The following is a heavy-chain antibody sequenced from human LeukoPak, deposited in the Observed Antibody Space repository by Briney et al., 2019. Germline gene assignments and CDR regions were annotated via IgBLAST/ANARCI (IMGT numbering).Heavy chain of an antibody. CDR2: INPSGGST. V-gene: IGHV1-46*01. CDR1: GYTFTSYG. J-gene: IGHJ3*02. D-gene: IGHD6-13*01. Sequence: ASVKVSCKASGYTFTSYGITWVRQAPGQGLEWMGIINPSGGSTSYAQKFQGRVTMTRDTSTSTVYMELSSLRSEDTAVYYCARHSAHSSTNDAFDMWGQGTLVTVSS. CDR3: ARHSAHSSTNDAFDM.